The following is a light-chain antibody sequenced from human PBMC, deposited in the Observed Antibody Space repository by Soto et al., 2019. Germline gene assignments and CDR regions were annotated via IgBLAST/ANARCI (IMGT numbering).Light chain of an antibody. CDR3: GSYAGSSALVV. Sequence: QSALTQPASVSGSPGQSITISCTGTSSDVGSYNLVSWYQQHPGKAPKLMIYEGSKRPSGVSNRFSGSKSGNTASLTISGLPGEDEGDYNCGSYAGSSALVVFGGGAKGTVL. V-gene: IGLV2-23*01. J-gene: IGLJ2*01. CDR2: EGS. CDR1: SSDVGSYNL.